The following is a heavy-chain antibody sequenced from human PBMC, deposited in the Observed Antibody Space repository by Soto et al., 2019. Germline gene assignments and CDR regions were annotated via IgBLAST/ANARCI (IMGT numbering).Heavy chain of an antibody. CDR2: VKSKSDGGTT. D-gene: IGHD6-19*01. CDR3: TTEGAVVRLFDF. CDR1: GFIFTGAW. V-gene: IGHV3-15*01. Sequence: EVQLVESGGGWVNPGGSLRLSCATSGFIFTGAWMSWVRQAPGKGLEWVGRVKSKSDGGTTDYAAPVKGRFIISRDDSKKMVYLQMNCLKSEDTALYYCTTEGAVVRLFDFWGQGTLVTVSS. J-gene: IGHJ4*02.